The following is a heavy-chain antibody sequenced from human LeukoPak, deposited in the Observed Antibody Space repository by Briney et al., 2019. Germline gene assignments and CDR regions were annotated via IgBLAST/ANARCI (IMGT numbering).Heavy chain of an antibody. CDR2: ISGSGGST. CDR1: GFTFSSYA. J-gene: IGHJ4*02. CDR3: AKAPYANTVSFDY. V-gene: IGHV3-23*01. Sequence: GGSLRLSCAASGFTFSSYAMSWVRQAPGKGLEWVSAISGSGGSTYYADSVKGRFTTSRDNSKNTLYLQMNSLRAEDTAVYYCAKAPYANTVSFDYWGQGTLVTVSS. D-gene: IGHD4-4*01.